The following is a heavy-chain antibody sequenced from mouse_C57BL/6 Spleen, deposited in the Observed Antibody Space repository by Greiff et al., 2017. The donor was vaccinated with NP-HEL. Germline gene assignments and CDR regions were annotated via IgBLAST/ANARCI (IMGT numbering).Heavy chain of an antibody. CDR3: ARSYDYDRGYYFDD. J-gene: IGHJ2*01. CDR1: GYTFTSYG. Sequence: QVQLQQSGAELARPGASVKLSCKASGYTFTSYGISWVKQRTGQGLEWIGEIYPRSGNTYYNEKFKGKATLTADKSSSTAYMELRSLTSEDSAVYFCARSYDYDRGYYFDDWGQGTTLTVSS. CDR2: IYPRSGNT. D-gene: IGHD2-4*01. V-gene: IGHV1-81*01.